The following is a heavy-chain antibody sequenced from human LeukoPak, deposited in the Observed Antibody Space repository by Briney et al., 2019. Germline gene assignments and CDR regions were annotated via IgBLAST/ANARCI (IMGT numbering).Heavy chain of an antibody. D-gene: IGHD5-12*01. CDR1: GASISSGNYY. Sequence: SETLSLTCTVSGASISSGNYYWSWIRQPPGKGLEWIGYVYYSGTTSYNPSLESRVSISDDTSKNQVFLWLTSVTAADTAVYFCATSLYGDYEADYWGPGILVTVSS. CDR2: VYYSGTT. CDR3: ATSLYGDYEADY. V-gene: IGHV4-61*01. J-gene: IGHJ4*02.